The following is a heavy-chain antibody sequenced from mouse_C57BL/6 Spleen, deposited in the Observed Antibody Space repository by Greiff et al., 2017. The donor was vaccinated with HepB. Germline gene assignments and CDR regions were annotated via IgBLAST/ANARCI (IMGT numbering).Heavy chain of an antibody. J-gene: IGHJ4*01. CDR1: GYTFTDYN. V-gene: IGHV1-22*01. CDR3: ARSAIPKYDGSSGPYYAMDY. Sequence: EVQLQQSGPELVKPGASVKMSCKASGYTFTDYNMHWVKQSHGKSLEWIGYINPNNGGTSYNQKFKGKATLTVNKSSSTAYMELRSLTSEDSAVYYWARSAIPKYDGSSGPYYAMDYWGQGTSVTVSS. CDR2: INPNNGGT. D-gene: IGHD1-1*01.